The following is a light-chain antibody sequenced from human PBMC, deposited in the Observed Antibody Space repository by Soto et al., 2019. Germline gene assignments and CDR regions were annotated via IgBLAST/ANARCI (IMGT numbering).Light chain of an antibody. CDR1: SSDVGAYKY. J-gene: IGLJ2*01. CDR3: TSYVGSSIGV. CDR2: EVS. V-gene: IGLV2-8*01. Sequence: QSALTQPPSASGSPGQSVTISCTGTSSDVGAYKYVSWYQQYPGKAPKLMIYEVSKRPSGVPDRFSGSKSGNTASLTVSGLQAEDEADYYCTSYVGSSIGVLGGGTKLTVL.